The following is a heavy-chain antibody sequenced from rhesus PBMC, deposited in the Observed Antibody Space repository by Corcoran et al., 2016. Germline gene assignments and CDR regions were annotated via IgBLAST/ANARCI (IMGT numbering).Heavy chain of an antibody. CDR2: INGSGRSP. CDR1: GGSIGSSY. CDR3: ATGRERYYFEI. J-gene: IGHJ4*01. Sequence: QLQLQESGPGLVQPSETLCVTCTVSGGSIGSSYWSWIRQVPGKGLEWIGYINGSGRSPNYNPSLKSRIILSVGTSKSNLPLNLGSVTAADTAAYFCATGRERYYFEIWGQGVLVTVSS. D-gene: IGHD1-44*02. V-gene: IGHV4-169*02.